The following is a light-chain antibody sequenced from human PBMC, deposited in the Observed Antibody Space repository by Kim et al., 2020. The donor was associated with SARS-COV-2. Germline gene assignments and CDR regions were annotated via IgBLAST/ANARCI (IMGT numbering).Light chain of an antibody. V-gene: IGLV2-14*03. CDR2: AVS. Sequence: QSITISCTGTSSDVGSYNYVSCYQQPPGKAPKLMIYAVSNRPSGVSNRFSGSKSGNTASLTISGLQAEDEADYYCSSYTRSSTNYVFGTGTKVTVL. CDR1: SSDVGSYNY. J-gene: IGLJ1*01. CDR3: SSYTRSSTNYV.